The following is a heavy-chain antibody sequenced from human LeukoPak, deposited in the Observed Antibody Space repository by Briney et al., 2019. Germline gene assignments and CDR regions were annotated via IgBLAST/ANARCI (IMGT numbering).Heavy chain of an antibody. J-gene: IGHJ4*02. CDR2: IYYSGST. V-gene: IGHV4-59*01. CDR1: GGSISSYY. Sequence: SETLSLTCTVSGGSISSYYWSWIRQPPGKGLEWIGYIYYSGSTNYNPSLKSRVTISVDTSKNQFSLKLSPVTAADTAVYYCARDHGGYSYFDYWGQGTLITVSS. D-gene: IGHD5-18*01. CDR3: ARDHGGYSYFDY.